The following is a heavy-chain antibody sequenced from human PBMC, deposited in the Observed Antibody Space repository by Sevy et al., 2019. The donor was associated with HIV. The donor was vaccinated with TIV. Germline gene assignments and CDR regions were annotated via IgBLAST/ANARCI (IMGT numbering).Heavy chain of an antibody. CDR1: GFTFDDYG. V-gene: IGHV3-20*04. CDR2: INWNGGST. D-gene: IGHD6-13*01. J-gene: IGHJ4*02. CDR3: ARGSRGAPGASAAYDY. Sequence: GGSLRLSCAASGFTFDDYGMSWVRQAPGKGLEWVSGINWNGGSTGYADSVKGRFTISRDNAKNSLYLQMNSLRAEDTALYYSARGSRGAPGASAAYDYWGQGTLVTVSS.